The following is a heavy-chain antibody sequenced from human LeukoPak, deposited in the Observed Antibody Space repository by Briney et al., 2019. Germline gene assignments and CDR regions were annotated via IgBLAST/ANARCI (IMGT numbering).Heavy chain of an antibody. Sequence: GGSLRLSCAASGFTFSDYWMIWVRQTLGKGLQWVADIKQDGSDRFYVDSVKGRFTISRDNAKNSLYLQMNSLGAEDTAVYYCARLYCGVGICYSYYMDVWGKGTTVTVSS. V-gene: IGHV3-7*01. CDR1: GFTFSDYW. CDR2: IKQDGSDR. D-gene: IGHD2-21*01. J-gene: IGHJ6*03. CDR3: ARLYCGVGICYSYYMDV.